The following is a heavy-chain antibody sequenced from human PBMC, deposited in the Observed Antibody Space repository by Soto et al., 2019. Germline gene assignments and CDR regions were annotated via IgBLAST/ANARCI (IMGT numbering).Heavy chain of an antibody. J-gene: IGHJ6*02. CDR3: AKETPQHVDYGDYDAYYYYGMDV. CDR1: GFTFSSYA. D-gene: IGHD4-17*01. CDR2: ISGSGGST. Sequence: VQLLESGGGLVQPGGSLRLSCAASGFTFSSYAMSWVRQAPGKGLEWVSAISGSGGSTYYADSVKGRFTISRDNSKNTLYLQMNSLRAEDTAVYYCAKETPQHVDYGDYDAYYYYGMDVWGQGTTVTVSS. V-gene: IGHV3-23*01.